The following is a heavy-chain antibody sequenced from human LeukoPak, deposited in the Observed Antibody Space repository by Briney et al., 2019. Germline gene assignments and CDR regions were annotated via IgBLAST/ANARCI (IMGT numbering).Heavy chain of an antibody. J-gene: IGHJ1*01. CDR3: GNQTRSGSTLVGFFPG. Sequence: SGPTLVNPTQTLTLTCTFSGFSLSSNGVGVGWIRQPPGKTLEWLALIYWDDDKRYSPSLKSRLTITKDTSKNQVVLTLTNLDPVGPATIFLGNQTRSGSTLVGFFPGWGQGTLVTVSS. D-gene: IGHD1-26*01. V-gene: IGHV2-5*02. CDR2: IYWDDDK. CDR1: GFSLSSNGVG.